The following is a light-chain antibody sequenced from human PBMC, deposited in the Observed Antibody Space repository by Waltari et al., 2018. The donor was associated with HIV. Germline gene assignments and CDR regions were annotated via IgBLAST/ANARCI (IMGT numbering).Light chain of an antibody. CDR1: QSIRTW. CDR2: QAS. Sequence: DIQMTQSPPTLSASVGDRVTITCRASQSIRTWLAWYQQKPGKAPKLLIYQASTLEIGVPSRFSGSGSGTEFTLTISSLQPEDFATYYCHQHNFDHTFGQVTKLDIK. V-gene: IGKV1-5*03. CDR3: HQHNFDHT. J-gene: IGKJ2*01.